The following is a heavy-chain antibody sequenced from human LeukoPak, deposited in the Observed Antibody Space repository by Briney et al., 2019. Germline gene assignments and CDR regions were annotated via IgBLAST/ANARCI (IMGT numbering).Heavy chain of an antibody. CDR1: GFTFNSYS. D-gene: IGHD1-14*01. Sequence: GGSLRLSCALSGFTFNSYSTNWVRQAPGKGLEWVSTISVSVGSTYYADSVNDSFTIYRDNNKNTLYLEMNGLRAEDTAVYHCAKDIRMGPYWGQGTLVTVSS. J-gene: IGHJ4*02. V-gene: IGHV3-23*01. CDR2: ISVSVGST. CDR3: AKDIRMGPY.